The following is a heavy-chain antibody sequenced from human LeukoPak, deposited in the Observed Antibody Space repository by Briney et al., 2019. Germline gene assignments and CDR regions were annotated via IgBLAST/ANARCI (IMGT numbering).Heavy chain of an antibody. CDR3: AKGKNTGSYLSHVDY. V-gene: IGHV3-74*01. CDR1: GFTFSSYW. J-gene: IGHJ4*02. D-gene: IGHD3-10*01. CDR2: INSDGSST. Sequence: GGSLRLSCAASGFTFSSYWMHWVRQAPGKGLVWVSRINSDGSSTSYADSVKGRFTISRDNSKNSLYLQMNSLRTEDTALYYCAKGKNTGSYLSHVDYWGQGTLVTVSS.